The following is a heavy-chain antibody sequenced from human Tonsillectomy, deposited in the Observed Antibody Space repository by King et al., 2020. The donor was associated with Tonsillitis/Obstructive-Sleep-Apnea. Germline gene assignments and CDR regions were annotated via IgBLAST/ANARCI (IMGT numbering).Heavy chain of an antibody. CDR2: ISSSGSTI. J-gene: IGHJ4*02. V-gene: IGHV3-11*01. CDR1: GFTFSDYY. CDR3: ARCRITLVRGIITIYYFDY. D-gene: IGHD3-10*01. Sequence: VQLVESGGGLVKPGGSLRLSCAASGFTFSDYYMSWIRQAPGKGLEWLSYISSSGSTIYYADSVKGRFTISRDNAKNSLYLQMNSLRAEDTAVYYCARCRITLVRGIITIYYFDYWGQGTLVTVSS.